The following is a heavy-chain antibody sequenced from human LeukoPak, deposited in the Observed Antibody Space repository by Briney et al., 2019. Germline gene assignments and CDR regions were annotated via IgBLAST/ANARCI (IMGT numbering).Heavy chain of an antibody. CDR3: ARDADRGYGMDV. Sequence: GGSLRLSCAASGFTFSSYGMHWVRQAPGKGLEWVAVISYDGSNKYYADSVKGRFTISRDNSKNTLYLQMNSLRAEDTAVYYCARDADRGYGMDVWGQGTTVTVSS. CDR1: GFTFSSYG. CDR2: ISYDGSNK. J-gene: IGHJ6*02. V-gene: IGHV3-30*03.